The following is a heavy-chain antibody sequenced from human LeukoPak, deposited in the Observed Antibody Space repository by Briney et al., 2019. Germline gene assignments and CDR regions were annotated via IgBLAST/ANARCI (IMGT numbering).Heavy chain of an antibody. CDR1: GFTLGDYA. D-gene: IGHD5-24*01. CDR2: IRSKAYGGTT. CDR3: TRDRLVEMATIPFDY. J-gene: IGHJ4*02. Sequence: GGSLRLSCTASGFTLGDYAMSWFRQAPGKGLEWVGFIRSKAYGGTTEYAASVKGRFTISRDDSKSIAYLQMNSLKTEDTAVYYCTRDRLVEMATIPFDYWGQGTLVTVSS. V-gene: IGHV3-49*03.